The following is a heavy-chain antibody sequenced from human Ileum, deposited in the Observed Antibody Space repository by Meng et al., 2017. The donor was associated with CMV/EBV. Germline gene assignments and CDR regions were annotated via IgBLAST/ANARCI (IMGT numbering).Heavy chain of an antibody. D-gene: IGHD3-3*01. CDR2: INPYNGNT. CDR3: ARDDYDFWSAYNY. Sequence: SVKVSCKASGYNFISYGISWVRQAPGQGPEWMGWINPYNGNTKYRQEVQGRVSMTTDTSTSTAYMELRSLISDDTAVYYCARDDYDFWSAYNYWGQGTLVTVSS. CDR1: GYNFISYG. V-gene: IGHV1-18*01. J-gene: IGHJ4*02.